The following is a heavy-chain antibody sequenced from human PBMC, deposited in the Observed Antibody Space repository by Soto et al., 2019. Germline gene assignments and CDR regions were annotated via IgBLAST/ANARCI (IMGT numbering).Heavy chain of an antibody. CDR2: ISWDGGST. D-gene: IGHD1-7*01. CDR1: GFTFDDYA. CDR3: ARGLGNYFQPSYVYGLDV. J-gene: IGHJ6*02. V-gene: IGHV3-43*01. Sequence: PGGSLRLSCAASGFTFDDYAMHWVRQVPGKGLEWVSLISWDGGSTYFADSVKGRFTVSRDNSKNSHFLQMTSLRPEDSALYYCARGLGNYFQPSYVYGLDVWGQGTTVTVSS.